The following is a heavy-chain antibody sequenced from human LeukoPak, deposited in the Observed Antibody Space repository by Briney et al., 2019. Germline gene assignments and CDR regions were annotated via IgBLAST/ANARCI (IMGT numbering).Heavy chain of an antibody. CDR1: GGSISGSDW. D-gene: IGHD3-16*01. V-gene: IGHV4-4*02. CDR3: ARVWGRCFDP. J-gene: IGHJ5*02. Sequence: PSETLSLTCAVSGGSISGSDWWSWVRQPPGKGLEWIGEIYHGGTTNYNPSLKSRLTISVDKSKNQFSLNLSSVTAADTAVYYCARVWGRCFDPWSQGTLVPVSS. CDR2: IYHGGTT.